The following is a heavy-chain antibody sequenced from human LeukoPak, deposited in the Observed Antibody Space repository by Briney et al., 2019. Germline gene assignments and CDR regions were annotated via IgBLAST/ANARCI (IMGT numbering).Heavy chain of an antibody. V-gene: IGHV4-39*01. D-gene: IGHD3-10*01. Sequence: SETLSLTCTVSGGSISTNNYYWDWIRQPPGKGLEWIATMYYSGSTYYNPSLKSRVTISVDTSKNQFSLKLSSVTAADTAVYYCANYYGSGTYYKYFQHWGQGTLVTVSS. CDR3: ANYYGSGTYYKYFQH. J-gene: IGHJ1*01. CDR2: MYYSGST. CDR1: GGSISTNNYY.